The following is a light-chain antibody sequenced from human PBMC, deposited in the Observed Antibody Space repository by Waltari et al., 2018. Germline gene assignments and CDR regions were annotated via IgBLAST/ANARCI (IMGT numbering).Light chain of an antibody. V-gene: IGKV3-20*01. Sequence: EVVLTQSPDTLSLSPGERATLSCRASQSLTKRYLAWYQQKLGQAPRLLIYGASSRAAGIPYRFSGSGSVTDFTLTISRLEPEDFAVYYCQQYGSSIMYTFGQGTKLEIK. J-gene: IGKJ2*01. CDR1: QSLTKRY. CDR3: QQYGSSIMYT. CDR2: GAS.